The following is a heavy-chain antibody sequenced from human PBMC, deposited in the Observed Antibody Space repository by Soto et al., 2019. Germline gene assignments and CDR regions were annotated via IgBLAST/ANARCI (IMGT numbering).Heavy chain of an antibody. D-gene: IGHD3-22*01. Sequence: QVQLQESGPGLVKPSQTLSLTCTVSGGSISSGGYYWSWIRQHPGKGLEWIGYIYYSGSTYYNPSLKSRVTISVDTSKNQFSLKLSSVTAADTAVYYCARLTPYDSSGYPYFDYWGQGTLVTVSS. CDR3: ARLTPYDSSGYPYFDY. J-gene: IGHJ4*02. CDR2: IYYSGST. V-gene: IGHV4-31*03. CDR1: GGSISSGGYY.